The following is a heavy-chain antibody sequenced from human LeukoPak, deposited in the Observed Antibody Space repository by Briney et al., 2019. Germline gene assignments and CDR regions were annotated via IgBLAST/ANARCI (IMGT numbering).Heavy chain of an antibody. J-gene: IGHJ3*02. CDR1: GFTFDDHG. V-gene: IGHV3-9*01. CDR2: ISWSSGII. Sequence: GGSLRLSCAASGFTFDDHGMHWVRQAPGKGLEWVSGISWSSGIIGYADSVKGRFTISRDNAKNSLYLQMNSLRAEDTAVYYCARDSMITGDGGDAFDIWGQGTMVTVSS. D-gene: IGHD7-27*01. CDR3: ARDSMITGDGGDAFDI.